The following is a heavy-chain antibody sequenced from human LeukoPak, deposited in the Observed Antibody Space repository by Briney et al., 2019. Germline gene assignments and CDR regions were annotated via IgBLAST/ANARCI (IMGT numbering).Heavy chain of an antibody. J-gene: IGHJ4*02. CDR1: GFTFSDYY. Sequence: SGGSLRLSCAASGFTFSDYYMSWIRQAPGKGLEWVSYISSSGSTIYYADSVKGRFTISRDNAKNSLYLQMNSLRAEDTAVYYCARRTSHCYFCEDYWGQGTLVTVSS. CDR3: ARRTSHCYFCEDY. V-gene: IGHV3-11*04. CDR2: ISSSGSTI. D-gene: IGHD2-21*02.